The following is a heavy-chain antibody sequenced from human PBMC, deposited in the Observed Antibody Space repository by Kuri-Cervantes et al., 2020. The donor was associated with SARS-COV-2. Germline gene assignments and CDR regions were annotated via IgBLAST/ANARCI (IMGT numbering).Heavy chain of an antibody. D-gene: IGHD5-12*01. J-gene: IGHJ4*02. CDR3: ARRRGYSGYVDRPSYFDY. CDR1: GFTVSSNY. CDR2: INHSGST. V-gene: IGHV4-34*01. Sequence: GSLRLSCAASGFTVSSNYMSWVRQAPGKGLEWIGEINHSGSTNYNPSLKSRVTISVDTSKNQFSLKLSSVTAADTAVYYCARRRGYSGYVDRPSYFDYWGQGTLVTVSS.